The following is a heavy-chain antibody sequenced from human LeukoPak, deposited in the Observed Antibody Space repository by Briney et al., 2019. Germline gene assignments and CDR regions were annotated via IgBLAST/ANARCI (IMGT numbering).Heavy chain of an antibody. CDR1: GYTVTSYG. J-gene: IGHJ4*02. CDR2: ISTYNGNT. V-gene: IGHV1-18*01. Sequence: ASVNISCKASGYTVTSYGISWVRQAPGQGFEWMGWISTYNGNTNYAQKFQGRVTMTTDTSTSTAYMEVRSLRSDDTAVYYCARDRQFGYWGQGTLVTVSS. CDR3: ARDRQFGY.